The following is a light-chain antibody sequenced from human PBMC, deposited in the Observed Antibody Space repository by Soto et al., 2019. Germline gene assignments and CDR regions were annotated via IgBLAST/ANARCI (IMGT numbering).Light chain of an antibody. J-gene: IGLJ1*01. CDR1: TGPVTSGHY. Sequence: QAVVTQEPSLTVSPGGTVTLTCGSSTGPVTSGHYPYWFQQKPGQAPRTLIYDTSNKHSWTPARFSGSLLGGKAALTLSGAQPEDEADYYCLLSYTGRLYVFGTGTKLTVL. CDR3: LLSYTGRLYV. V-gene: IGLV7-46*01. CDR2: DTS.